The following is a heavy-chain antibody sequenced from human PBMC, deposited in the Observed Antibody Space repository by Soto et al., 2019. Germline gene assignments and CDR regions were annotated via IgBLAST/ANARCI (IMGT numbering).Heavy chain of an antibody. CDR3: ARDRIAVAGTNWFDP. Sequence: PGGSLRLSCAASGFTFSSYGMHWVRQAPGKGLEWVAVIWYDGSNKYYADSVKGRFTISRDNSKNTLYLQMNSLRAEDTAVYYCARDRIAVAGTNWFDPWGQGTLVTVSS. D-gene: IGHD6-19*01. J-gene: IGHJ5*02. V-gene: IGHV3-33*01. CDR1: GFTFSSYG. CDR2: IWYDGSNK.